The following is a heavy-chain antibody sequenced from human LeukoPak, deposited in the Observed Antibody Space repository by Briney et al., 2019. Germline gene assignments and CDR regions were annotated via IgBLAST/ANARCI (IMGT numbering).Heavy chain of an antibody. CDR2: ISSSGSTI. CDR1: GFTFSSYE. CDR3: ARAGRYVVRGVDGNMDV. Sequence: GGSLRLSCAASGFTFSSYEMNWVRQAPGKGLEWVSYISSSGSTIYYADSVKGRFTISRDNAKNSLYLQMDSLRAEDTAVYYCARAGRYVVRGVDGNMDVWGKGTTVTVSS. D-gene: IGHD3-10*01. V-gene: IGHV3-48*03. J-gene: IGHJ6*03.